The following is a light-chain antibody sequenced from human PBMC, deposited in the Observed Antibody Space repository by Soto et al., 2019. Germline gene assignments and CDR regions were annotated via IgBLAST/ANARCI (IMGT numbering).Light chain of an antibody. CDR2: GAS. CDR1: QSVPRTY. J-gene: IGKJ3*01. V-gene: IGKV3-20*01. Sequence: EIVLTQSPGTLSLSPGARATLSCRASQSVPRTYFAWYQQKPGQPPRLLIYGASNRATGIPDRFSGSGSGTDFTLTISRLEPEDFTVYYCQQYHSLPTTFGPGTKVDI. CDR3: QQYHSLPTT.